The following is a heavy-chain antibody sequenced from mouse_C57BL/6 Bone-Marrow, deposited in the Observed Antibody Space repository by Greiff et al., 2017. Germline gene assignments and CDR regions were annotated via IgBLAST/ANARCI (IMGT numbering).Heavy chain of an antibody. CDR1: GFTFSDFY. CDR2: SRNKANDYTT. CDR3: ARDARPTFYAMDY. J-gene: IGHJ4*01. V-gene: IGHV7-1*01. Sequence: EVKVVESGGGLVQSGRSLRLSCATSGFTFSDFYMEWVRQAPGKGLEWIAASRNKANDYTTEYSASVKGRFIVSRDTSQSILYLQMNALRAEDTAIYYCARDARPTFYAMDYWGQGTSVTVSS.